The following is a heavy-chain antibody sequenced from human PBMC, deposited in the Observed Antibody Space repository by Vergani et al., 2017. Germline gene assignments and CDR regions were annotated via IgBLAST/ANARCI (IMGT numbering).Heavy chain of an antibody. D-gene: IGHD2-21*01. Sequence: QVQLVQSGAEVKKPGSSVKVSCKASGGTFSSYAISWVRQAPGQGLEWMGGLIPIFGTANYAQKFQGRVTITADESTNTAYMELSSLRAEDTAVYYCSGAYCGGDCYSQTFDYWGQGTLVTVSS. CDR3: SGAYCGGDCYSQTFDY. V-gene: IGHV1-69*01. J-gene: IGHJ4*02. CDR1: GGTFSSYA. CDR2: LIPIFGTA.